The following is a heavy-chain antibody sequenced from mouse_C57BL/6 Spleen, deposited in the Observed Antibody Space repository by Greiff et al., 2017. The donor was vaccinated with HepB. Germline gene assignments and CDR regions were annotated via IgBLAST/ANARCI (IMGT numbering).Heavy chain of an antibody. CDR3: ARGSTYGSSYGDYFDY. Sequence: EVKLQESGPELVKPGASVKISCKASGYSFTGYYMHWVKQSHGNILDWIGYIYPYNGVSSYNQKFKGKATLTVDKSSSTAYMELRSLTSEDSAVYYCARGSTYGSSYGDYFDYWGQGTTLTVSS. V-gene: IGHV1-31*01. D-gene: IGHD1-1*01. CDR1: GYSFTGYY. CDR2: IYPYNGVS. J-gene: IGHJ2*01.